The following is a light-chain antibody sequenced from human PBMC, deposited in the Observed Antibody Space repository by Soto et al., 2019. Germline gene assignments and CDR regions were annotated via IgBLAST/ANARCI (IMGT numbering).Light chain of an antibody. CDR2: EVS. CDR1: SSDVGSYNL. Sequence: QSVLTQPASVSGSPGQSITISCTGTSSDVGSYNLVSWYQQHPGKAPKLMIYEVSKRPSGVSNGFSGSKSGNTASLTICGLQAENECDYYCSSYPGNSTGVFGGGTKPTV. CDR3: SSYPGNSTGV. V-gene: IGLV2-23*02. J-gene: IGLJ3*02.